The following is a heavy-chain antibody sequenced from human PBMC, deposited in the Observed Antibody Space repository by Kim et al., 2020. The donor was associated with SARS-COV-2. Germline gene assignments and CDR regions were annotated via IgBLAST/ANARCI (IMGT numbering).Heavy chain of an antibody. CDR3: TRDRTIGAPASGY. Sequence: GIIGGRTAPAKGLEWMGWIRMYGGKTNSAPSFQARVTMTRDTYSNTAYMELTSLTSDDTAVYFCTRDRTIGAPASGYWGQGTLAT. J-gene: IGHJ4*01. V-gene: IGHV1-18*01. D-gene: IGHD1-7*01. CDR2: IRMYGGKT. CDR1: G.